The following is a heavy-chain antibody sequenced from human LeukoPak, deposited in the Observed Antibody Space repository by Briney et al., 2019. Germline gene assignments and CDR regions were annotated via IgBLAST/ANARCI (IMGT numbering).Heavy chain of an antibody. CDR1: GFTFSTFS. CDR3: VRDQPLSGGQGFFDY. J-gene: IGHJ4*02. CDR2: ISRSSSSV. V-gene: IGHV3-48*01. D-gene: IGHD7-27*01. Sequence: GGSLRLSCAASGFTFSTFSMNWVRQAPGKGPEWVSYISRSSSSVYDADSVKGRFTISRDNAKNSLYLQMNSLRAEDTAVYYCVRDQPLSGGQGFFDYWGQGALVTVSS.